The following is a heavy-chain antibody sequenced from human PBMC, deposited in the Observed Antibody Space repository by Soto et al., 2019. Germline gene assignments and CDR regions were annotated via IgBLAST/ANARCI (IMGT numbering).Heavy chain of an antibody. CDR3: ARAPEWER. Sequence: QVQLVESGGGVVQPGRSLRFSCAASGFTFSSYAMHWVRQAPGKGLEWVAVISYAGSNKYYADSVKGRFTISRDNSKNTLYLQMTSLRAADTAVYYCARAPEWERWCQGTLVTVSS. J-gene: IGHJ4*02. D-gene: IGHD1-26*01. V-gene: IGHV3-30-3*01. CDR2: ISYAGSNK. CDR1: GFTFSSYA.